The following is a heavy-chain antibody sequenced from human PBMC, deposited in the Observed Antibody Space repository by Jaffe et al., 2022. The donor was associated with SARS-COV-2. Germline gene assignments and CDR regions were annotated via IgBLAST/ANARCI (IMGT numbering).Heavy chain of an antibody. Sequence: EVQLVESGGGLVQPGRSLRLSCAASGFTFDDYAMHWVRQAPGKGLEWVSGISWNSGSIGYADSVKGRFTISRDNAKNSLYLQMNSLRAEDTALYYCAKDIRVVAATYTASLSYGMDVWGQGTTVTVSS. CDR3: AKDIRVVAATYTASLSYGMDV. CDR1: GFTFDDYA. CDR2: ISWNSGSI. J-gene: IGHJ6*02. V-gene: IGHV3-9*01. D-gene: IGHD2-15*01.